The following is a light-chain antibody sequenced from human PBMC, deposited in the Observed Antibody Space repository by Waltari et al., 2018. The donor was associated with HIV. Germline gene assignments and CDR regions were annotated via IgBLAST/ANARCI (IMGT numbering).Light chain of an antibody. J-gene: IGLJ3*02. CDR1: VLTTKY. CDR2: KDS. CDR3: YSAADNNLGV. V-gene: IGLV3-27*01. Sequence: SYELTQPPSVSVSPGPTAKITRPGDVLTTKYARWFQQKPGQAPVLVIYKDSERPSGIPERFSGSSLGTTVTLTISGAQVEDEADYYCYSAADNNLGVFGGGTKLTVL.